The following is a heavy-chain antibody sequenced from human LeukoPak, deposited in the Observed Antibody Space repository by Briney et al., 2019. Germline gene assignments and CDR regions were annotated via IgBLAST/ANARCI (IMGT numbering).Heavy chain of an antibody. CDR2: ISSSSSYI. D-gene: IGHD3-22*01. Sequence: GGSLRLSCAASGFTFSSYSMNWVRQAPGKGLEWVSSISSSSSYIYYADSVEGRFTISRDNAKNSLYLQMNSLRAEDTAVYYCARARNSGYLNYWGQGTLVTVSS. CDR3: ARARNSGYLNY. CDR1: GFTFSSYS. V-gene: IGHV3-21*01. J-gene: IGHJ4*02.